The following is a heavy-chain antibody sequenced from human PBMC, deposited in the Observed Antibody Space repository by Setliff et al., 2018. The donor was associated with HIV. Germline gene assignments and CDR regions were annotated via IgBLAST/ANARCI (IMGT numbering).Heavy chain of an antibody. CDR1: GFIFRSYG. Sequence: GESLKISCAASGFIFRSYGMHWVRQAPGKGLEWVAFIRYDGTNKYYADSVKGRFTIPRDNSKNTVYLQMNSLRAEDMAVYYCAKDGGAFDIWGQGTMVTVSS. CDR2: IRYDGTNK. CDR3: AKDGGAFDI. J-gene: IGHJ3*02. V-gene: IGHV3-30*02.